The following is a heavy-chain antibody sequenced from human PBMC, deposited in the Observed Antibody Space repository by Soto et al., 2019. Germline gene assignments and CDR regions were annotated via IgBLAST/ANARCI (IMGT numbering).Heavy chain of an antibody. J-gene: IGHJ5*02. V-gene: IGHV1-2*02. CDR2: INPNSGGT. CDR1: GYTFTGYY. Sequence: ASVKVSCKASGYTFTGYYMHWVRQAPGQGLEWMGWINPNSGGTNYAQTFQGRVTLTTDTSTSTAYMGLRSLRSDDTAIYYCARDPHEFWTSYWFDPWGQGTPVTVSS. D-gene: IGHD3-3*01. CDR3: ARDPHEFWTSYWFDP.